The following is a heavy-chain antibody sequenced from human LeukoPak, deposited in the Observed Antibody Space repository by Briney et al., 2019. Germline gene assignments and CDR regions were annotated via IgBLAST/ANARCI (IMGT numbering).Heavy chain of an antibody. J-gene: IGHJ4*02. CDR3: ARAQLAAAGPNDY. V-gene: IGHV3-66*02. D-gene: IGHD6-13*01. CDR2: IYSGGST. CDR1: GFTVSSNY. Sequence: GGSLRLSCAASGFTVSSNYMSWVRQAPGMGLEWVSVIYSGGSTYYADSVKGRFTISRDNSKNTLYLQMNSLRAEDTAVYYCARAQLAAAGPNDYWGQGTLVTGSS.